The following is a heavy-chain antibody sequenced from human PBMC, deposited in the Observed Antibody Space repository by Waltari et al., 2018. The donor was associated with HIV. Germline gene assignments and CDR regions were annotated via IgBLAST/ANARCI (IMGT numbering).Heavy chain of an antibody. CDR2: LYNAGST. CDR3: ERVYSYGYFDY. V-gene: IGHV3-53*01. Sequence: EVQLVESGGGLLQPGGYLRLDCAASGFTFSSRFISWVRQAPGKGLEWVSVLYNAGSTYDAESVRGRFTISRDTSKNTVSLQMKSLRADDTAVYYCERVYSYGYFDYWGQGTLVTVSS. D-gene: IGHD5-18*01. CDR1: GFTFSSRF. J-gene: IGHJ4*02.